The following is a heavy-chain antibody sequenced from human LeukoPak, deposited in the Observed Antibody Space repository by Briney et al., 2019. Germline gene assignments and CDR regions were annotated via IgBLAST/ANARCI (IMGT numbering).Heavy chain of an antibody. J-gene: IGHJ4*02. CDR2: IVVGSGNT. Sequence: SVKVSCKASGFTFTSSAMQWVRQARGQRLERIGWIVVGSGNTNYAQKFQERVTITRDMSTSTAYMELSSLRSEDTAVYYCAASYSSGWTPFDYWGQGTLVTVSS. D-gene: IGHD6-19*01. CDR3: AASYSSGWTPFDY. V-gene: IGHV1-58*02. CDR1: GFTFTSSA.